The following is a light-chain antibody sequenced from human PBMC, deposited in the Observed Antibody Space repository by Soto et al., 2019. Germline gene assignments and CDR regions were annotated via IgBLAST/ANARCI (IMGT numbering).Light chain of an antibody. Sequence: SYELTQPPSVSVAPGKTARITCGGNNIGSKSVHWYQQKPGQAPVLVIYYDSDRPSGIPERFSGSSSGNTATLTISRVEAGDEADYYCQVWASSSDHVVFGGGTKVTVL. V-gene: IGLV3-21*04. CDR1: NIGSKS. CDR3: QVWASSSDHVV. CDR2: YDS. J-gene: IGLJ2*01.